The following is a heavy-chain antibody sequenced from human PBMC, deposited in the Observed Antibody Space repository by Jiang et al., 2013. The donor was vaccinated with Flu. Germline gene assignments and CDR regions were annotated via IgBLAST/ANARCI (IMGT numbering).Heavy chain of an antibody. CDR1: GGSFSGYY. Sequence: LLKPSETLSLTCAVYGGSFSGYYWSWIRQPPGKGLEWIGEINHSGSTNYNPSLKSRVTISVDTSKNQFSLKLSSVTAADTAVYYCARSDIVVVPAATFDYWGQGTLVTVSS. J-gene: IGHJ4*02. V-gene: IGHV4-34*01. D-gene: IGHD2-2*01. CDR2: INHSGST. CDR3: ARSDIVVVPAATFDY.